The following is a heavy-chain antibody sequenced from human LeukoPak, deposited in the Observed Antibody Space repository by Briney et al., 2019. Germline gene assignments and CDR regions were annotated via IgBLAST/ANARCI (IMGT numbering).Heavy chain of an antibody. Sequence: SVKVSCKASGGTFSSYAISWVRQAPGQGLEWMGRIIPIFGIANYAQKFQGRVTITADKSTSTAYMELSSLRSEDTAVYYYARANLGRPVGHCSGGSCYSDSSWFDPWGQGTLVTVSS. J-gene: IGHJ5*02. CDR1: GGTFSSYA. V-gene: IGHV1-69*04. D-gene: IGHD2-15*01. CDR3: ARANLGRPVGHCSGGSCYSDSSWFDP. CDR2: IIPIFGIA.